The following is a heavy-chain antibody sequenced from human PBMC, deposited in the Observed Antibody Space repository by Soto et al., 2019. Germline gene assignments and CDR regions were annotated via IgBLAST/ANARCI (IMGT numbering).Heavy chain of an antibody. CDR3: ARDEGGYDILTGYYKAHHFDY. D-gene: IGHD3-9*01. V-gene: IGHV1-18*01. CDR1: GYTFTHFY. CDR2: ISPHNFNT. Sequence: QVQLVQSGAEVKKPGDSVKVSCSASGYTFTHFYITWVRQAPGQGLEWMGAISPHNFNTNFAQKFQGRVTLTTDTSTSTAYMEVRSLRSDDPAVYYCARDEGGYDILTGYYKAHHFDYWGQGVLVTVSS. J-gene: IGHJ4*02.